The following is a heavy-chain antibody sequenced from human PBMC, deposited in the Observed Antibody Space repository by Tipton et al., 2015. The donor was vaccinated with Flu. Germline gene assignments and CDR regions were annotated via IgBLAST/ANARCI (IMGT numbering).Heavy chain of an antibody. J-gene: IGHJ4*02. Sequence: SLRLSCSTSGFDFSVYGMHWVRQAPGKGLEWVSVIYSGGSTNYADAVKGRFTISRDNSKNTLYLQMNSLRAEDTAVYYCARGRGYCVTTTCLLPFDFWGQGTLVTVSS. D-gene: IGHD2-2*01. CDR3: ARGRGYCVTTTCLLPFDF. V-gene: IGHV3-53*01. CDR2: IYSGGST. CDR1: GFDFSVYG.